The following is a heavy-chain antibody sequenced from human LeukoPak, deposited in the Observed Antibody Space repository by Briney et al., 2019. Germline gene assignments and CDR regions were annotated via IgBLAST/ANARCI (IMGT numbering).Heavy chain of an antibody. CDR1: GFTFSSYS. Sequence: GGSLRLSCAASGFTFSSYSMNWVRQAPGKGLEWVSSISSSSSYICYADSVKGRFTISRDNAKNSLCLQMNSLRAEDTAVYYCAREPTYSSSWYEWGQGTLVTVSS. V-gene: IGHV3-21*01. CDR3: AREPTYSSSWYE. CDR2: ISSSSSYI. J-gene: IGHJ4*02. D-gene: IGHD6-13*01.